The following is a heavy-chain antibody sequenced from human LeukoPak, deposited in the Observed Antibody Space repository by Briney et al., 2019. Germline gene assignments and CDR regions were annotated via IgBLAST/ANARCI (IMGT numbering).Heavy chain of an antibody. CDR3: ARDPREQQQLVPWDY. CDR1: GYTFTSYY. CDR2: INPSGGST. Sequence: ASVKVSCKASGYTFTSYYMHWVRQAPGQGLEWMGIINPSGGSTSYAQKFQGRVTMTRDTSTNTVYMELSSLRSEDTAVYYCARDPREQQQLVPWDYWGRGTLVTVSS. J-gene: IGHJ4*02. D-gene: IGHD6-13*01. V-gene: IGHV1-46*01.